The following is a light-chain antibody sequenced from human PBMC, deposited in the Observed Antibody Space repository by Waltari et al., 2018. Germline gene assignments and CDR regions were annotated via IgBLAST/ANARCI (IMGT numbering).Light chain of an antibody. CDR3: QHYVRLPVT. CDR2: GAS. J-gene: IGKJ1*01. Sequence: EIVLTQSPGTLSLSPGERATLSCRVSQSVSRVLAWYQQKPGQAPRLLIYGASNRATGIPDRFSGSGSGTDFSLTISRLDPEDFAVYYCQHYVRLPVTFGQGTKVEIK. V-gene: IGKV3-20*01. CDR1: QSVSRV.